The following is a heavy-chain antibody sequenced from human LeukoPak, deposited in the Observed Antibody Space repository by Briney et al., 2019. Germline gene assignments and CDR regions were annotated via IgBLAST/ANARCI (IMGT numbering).Heavy chain of an antibody. V-gene: IGHV3-23*01. D-gene: IGHD6-19*01. CDR2: ISGSGGST. CDR3: AKEGRYSSGWFDY. Sequence: GGCLRLSCAASVFTFSSYAMSWVRPAPGEGLGWVSAISGSGGSTYYADSVKGRFTISRDNSRNTLYLQMNSLRAEDTAVYYCAKEGRYSSGWFDYWGQGTLVTVSS. CDR1: VFTFSSYA. J-gene: IGHJ4*02.